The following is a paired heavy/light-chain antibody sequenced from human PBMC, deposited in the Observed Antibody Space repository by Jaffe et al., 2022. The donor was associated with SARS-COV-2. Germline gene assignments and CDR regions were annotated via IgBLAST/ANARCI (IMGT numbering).Light chain of an antibody. CDR3: MQSHQTPHT. Sequence: DIVMTQSPLSLTVTPGEPASISCRSNQSLLNPNGHHYLEWYLQKPGQSPRLLFCLASGRASGVPARFSGSGSGTDFTLKISRVEAEDVGRYYCMQSHQTPHTFGQGTKLEI. CDR2: LAS. J-gene: IGKJ2*01. V-gene: IGKV2-28*01. CDR1: QSLLNPNGHHY.
Heavy chain of an antibody. D-gene: IGHD2-8*01. J-gene: IGHJ6*02. Sequence: QVQLQESGPGLVKPSQTLSLTCTVSGGSISGTTDFWSWVRQPAGKGLEWIGRVYMTGNTDYNPSLKGRVTISIDTSKNQFALKLSSVTAADTAVYYCAREDGVGISYGLDVWGPGTTVTVSS. V-gene: IGHV4-61*02. CDR2: VYMTGNT. CDR1: GGSISGTTDF. CDR3: AREDGVGISYGLDV.